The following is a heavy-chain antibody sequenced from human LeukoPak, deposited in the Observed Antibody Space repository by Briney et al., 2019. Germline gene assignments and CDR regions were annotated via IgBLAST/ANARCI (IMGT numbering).Heavy chain of an antibody. CDR2: IQYDGSTK. J-gene: IGHJ4*02. Sequence: GGSLRLSCAASGFTFSTYGMHWVRQAPGEGVEWVAFIQYDGSTKYDAATVKRRFTISKDNSKNPLYLQINSRTAEDTAVYYCARESANSGYQSLGNWGQGTLVTISS. D-gene: IGHD3-22*01. V-gene: IGHV3-30*02. CDR3: ARESANSGYQSLGN. CDR1: GFTFSTYG.